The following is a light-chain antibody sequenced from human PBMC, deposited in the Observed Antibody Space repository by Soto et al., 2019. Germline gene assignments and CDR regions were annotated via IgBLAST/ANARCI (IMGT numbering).Light chain of an antibody. CDR3: SSYTSSSTRV. V-gene: IGLV2-14*01. Sequence: QSVLTQPASVSGSPGQSITISCTGTSSDVGGYNYVSWYQQHPGQAPQLMIYEVSNRPSGVSNRFSGSKSGNTASLTISGLQAEDEADYYCSSYTSSSTRVFGGGTKLTVL. J-gene: IGLJ3*02. CDR1: SSDVGGYNY. CDR2: EVS.